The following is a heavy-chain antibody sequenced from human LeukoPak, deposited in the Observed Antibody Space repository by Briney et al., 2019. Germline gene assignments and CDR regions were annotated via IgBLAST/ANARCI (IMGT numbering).Heavy chain of an antibody. V-gene: IGHV3-33*01. CDR2: IWYDGSNK. Sequence: PGGSLRLSCAASGFTFRRNGMNWVRQALDKGLEWVALIWYDGSNKYYADSVKGRFTISRDNSKNTLDLQMNSLRAEDTAVYYCARGPVVGAIHDVFDMWGQGTMVIVSS. CDR1: GFTFRRNG. D-gene: IGHD1-26*01. J-gene: IGHJ3*02. CDR3: ARGPVVGAIHDVFDM.